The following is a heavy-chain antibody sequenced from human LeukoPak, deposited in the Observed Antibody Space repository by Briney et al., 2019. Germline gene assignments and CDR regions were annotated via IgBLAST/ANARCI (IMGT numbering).Heavy chain of an antibody. V-gene: IGHV1-18*01. CDR1: GYTFTSYG. J-gene: IGHJ6*02. D-gene: IGHD6-13*01. Sequence: GASVKVTCKASGYTFTSYGIIWVRQAPGQGLEWMGWISAYNGNTNYAQKLQGRVTMTTDTSTSTAYMELRSLRSDDTAVYYCARDRYSSSWWNYYYGMDVWGQGTTVTVSS. CDR2: ISAYNGNT. CDR3: ARDRYSSSWWNYYYGMDV.